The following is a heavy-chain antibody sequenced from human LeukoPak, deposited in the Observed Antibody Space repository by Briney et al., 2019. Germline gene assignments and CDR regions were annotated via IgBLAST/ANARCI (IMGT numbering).Heavy chain of an antibody. CDR1: GFTFSNYW. J-gene: IGHJ4*02. Sequence: GGSLRLSCAASGFTFSNYWMTWVRQAPGKGLEWVASIKQDGGEKYYVDSVKGRFTFSRDNAKNSLYLQMDSLRAEDTAVYYCARDKSAGADTGSSFYYWGQGALVTVSS. V-gene: IGHV3-7*03. D-gene: IGHD3-10*01. CDR3: ARDKSAGADTGSSFYY. CDR2: IKQDGGEK.